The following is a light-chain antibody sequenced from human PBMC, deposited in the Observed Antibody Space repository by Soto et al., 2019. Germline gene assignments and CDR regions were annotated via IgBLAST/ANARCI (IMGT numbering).Light chain of an antibody. Sequence: TVMTQSPATLSVSPGERATLSCRASQSVKSNLAWYQQKPGRAPRLIIYDAITRATGVPDRFSGSGSGTDFTLTINRLEPEDFALYYCQQYGSSPPTFGQGTKVDIK. CDR3: QQYGSSPPT. V-gene: IGKV3-20*01. CDR1: QSVKSN. J-gene: IGKJ1*01. CDR2: DAI.